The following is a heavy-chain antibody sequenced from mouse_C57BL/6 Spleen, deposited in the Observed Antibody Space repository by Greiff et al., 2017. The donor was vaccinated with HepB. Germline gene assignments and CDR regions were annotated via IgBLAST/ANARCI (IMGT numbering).Heavy chain of an antibody. J-gene: IGHJ3*01. CDR2: IDPSDSST. CDR3: VPLYGWFAY. CDR1: GYTFTSYW. Sequence: VQLQQPGAELVMPGASVKLSCKASGYTFTSYWMHWVKQRPGQGLEWIGEIDPSDSSTNYNQKFKGKSTLTVDKSSTTAYMQLSSLTSEDSSVYYCVPLYGWFAYWGQGTLVTVSA. V-gene: IGHV1-69*01. D-gene: IGHD1-1*01.